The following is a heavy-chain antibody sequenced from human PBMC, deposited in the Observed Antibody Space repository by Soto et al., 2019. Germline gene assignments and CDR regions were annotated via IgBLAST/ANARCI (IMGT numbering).Heavy chain of an antibody. V-gene: IGHV3-23*01. Sequence: GGSLRLSCAASGFTFTIFAMSWVRQSPGKGLGWVSTISGSGGSTYYADAVKGRFTISRDNPMGTLYLQMKSLRVEDTAIYYCAKEVSLGSTVDLGYWGQGTLVTVSS. D-gene: IGHD7-27*01. J-gene: IGHJ4*02. CDR2: ISGSGGST. CDR1: GFTFTIFA. CDR3: AKEVSLGSTVDLGY.